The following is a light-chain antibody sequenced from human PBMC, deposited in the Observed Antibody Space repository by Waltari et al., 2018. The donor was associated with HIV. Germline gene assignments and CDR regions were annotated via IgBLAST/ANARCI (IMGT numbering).Light chain of an antibody. CDR3: QQYFSSPLT. Sequence: DIVMTQSPASLTLSLGARATINCKSSRSILYSSNNKNYLAWYQQKPGQPPKLLIYWASTRESGVPDRFSGSGSGTNFTLTISGLQTEDLAVYYCQQYFSSPLTFGGGTRVEIK. CDR1: RSILYSSNNKNY. CDR2: WAS. J-gene: IGKJ4*01. V-gene: IGKV4-1*01.